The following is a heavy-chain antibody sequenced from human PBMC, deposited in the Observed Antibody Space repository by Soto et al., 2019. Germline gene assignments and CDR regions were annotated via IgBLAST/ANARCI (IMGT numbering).Heavy chain of an antibody. V-gene: IGHV1-69*06. D-gene: IGHD2-21*01. Sequence: QVQVLQSGAEVKKPGSSVKVSCKAVGGSFYKYAFTWVRQAPGRGLEWMGGVITVIGTTDYVQKFQDRITISANISTKTIIMGLRSLRSADTALYFCARGLGEVGVNVLWGQGTMVTVAP. J-gene: IGHJ3*01. CDR3: ARGLGEVGVNVL. CDR1: GGSFYKYA. CDR2: VITVIGTT.